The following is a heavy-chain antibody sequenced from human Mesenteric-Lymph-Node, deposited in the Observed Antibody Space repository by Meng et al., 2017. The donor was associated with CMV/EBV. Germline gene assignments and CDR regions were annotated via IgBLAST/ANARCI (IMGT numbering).Heavy chain of an antibody. D-gene: IGHD3-3*01. Sequence: GGSLRLSCAASGFTFSGYAIHWVRQAPGKGLEWVASISYDGSNKYYADSVQGRFTISRDNSKNTLYLQMNSLRAEDTAVYYCARGGRFLEWLQGWFDPWGQGTLVTVSS. CDR3: ARGGRFLEWLQGWFDP. V-gene: IGHV3-30*04. J-gene: IGHJ5*02. CDR1: GFTFSGYA. CDR2: ISYDGSNK.